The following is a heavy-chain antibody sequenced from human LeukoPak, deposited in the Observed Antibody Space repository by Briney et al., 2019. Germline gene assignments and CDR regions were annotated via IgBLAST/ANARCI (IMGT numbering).Heavy chain of an antibody. V-gene: IGHV3-23*01. CDR1: GFTFSSYG. CDR2: ISVSVDST. Sequence: PGGSLRLSCAASGFTFSSYGVSWVRQAPGKGLEWVSGISVSVDSTYYADSVKGRFTISRDNSKNTVYLQMNSLRAEDTAVYYCARGSKTAGTIYSFDYWGQGTLVTVSS. D-gene: IGHD6-13*01. CDR3: ARGSKTAGTIYSFDY. J-gene: IGHJ4*02.